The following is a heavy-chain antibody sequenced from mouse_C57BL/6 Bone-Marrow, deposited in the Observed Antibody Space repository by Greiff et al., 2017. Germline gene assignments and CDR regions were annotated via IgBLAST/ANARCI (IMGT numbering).Heavy chain of an antibody. CDR1: GYTFTSYW. CDR2: IHPNSGST. J-gene: IGHJ3*01. CDR3: ARSKPWFAY. D-gene: IGHD6-1*01. Sequence: VQLQQPGAELVKPGASVKLSCKASGYTFTSYWMHWVKQRPGQGLEWIGMIHPNSGSTNYNEKFKSKATLTVDKSSGTSYMQLSSLTSEDSAVYYGARSKPWFAYWGQGTLVTVSA. V-gene: IGHV1-64*01.